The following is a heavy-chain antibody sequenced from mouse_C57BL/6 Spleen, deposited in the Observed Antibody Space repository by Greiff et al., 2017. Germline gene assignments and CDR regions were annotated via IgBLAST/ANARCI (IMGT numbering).Heavy chain of an antibody. CDR3: ANYDYDVHWYFDV. D-gene: IGHD2-4*01. J-gene: IGHJ1*03. Sequence: EVQVVESGPGLVKPSQSLSLTCSVTGYSITSGYYWNWIRQFPGNKLEWMGYISYDGSNNYNPSLKNRISITRDTSKNQFFLKLNSVTTEDTATYYCANYDYDVHWYFDVWGTGTTVTVSS. V-gene: IGHV3-6*01. CDR2: ISYDGSN. CDR1: GYSITSGYY.